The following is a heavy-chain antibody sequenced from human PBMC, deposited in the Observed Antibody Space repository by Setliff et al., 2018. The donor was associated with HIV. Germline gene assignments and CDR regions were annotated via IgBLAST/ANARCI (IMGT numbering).Heavy chain of an antibody. J-gene: IGHJ4*02. Sequence: SETLSLTCVVSDDSFTNYDWTWIRQSPGKALEWIGYISSSGTTNYNPSPRSRVTISIETSNTRFSLWLRSATAADTATYFCARLGRAIDDGGSSLRLDFWGQGMLVTVSS. V-gene: IGHV4-59*08. CDR3: ARLGRAIDDGGSSLRLDF. D-gene: IGHD2-21*01. CDR2: ISSSGTT. CDR1: DDSFTNYD.